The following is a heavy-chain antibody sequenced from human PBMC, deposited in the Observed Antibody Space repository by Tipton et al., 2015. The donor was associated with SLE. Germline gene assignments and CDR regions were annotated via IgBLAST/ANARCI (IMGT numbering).Heavy chain of an antibody. D-gene: IGHD3-10*01. Sequence: GSLRLSCAASGFTFSSFGMHWVRQFPGKGLEWVAFIRYDGNNKYYADSVRGRVTISRDNSKNTLYLQMNSLRAEDTAVYYCAKDKGGVTYIFDYWGQGTLVTVSS. V-gene: IGHV3-30*02. CDR3: AKDKGGVTYIFDY. J-gene: IGHJ4*02. CDR1: GFTFSSFG. CDR2: IRYDGNNK.